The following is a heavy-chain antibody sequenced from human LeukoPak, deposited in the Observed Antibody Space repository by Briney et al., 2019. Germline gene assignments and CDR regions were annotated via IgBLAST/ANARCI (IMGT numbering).Heavy chain of an antibody. CDR3: ASSQYGSGSYRNAFDI. Sequence: SQTLSLTCAISGDSVSSNSAAWNWIRQSPSRGLEWLGRTYYRSKWYNDYAVSVKSRITINPDTSKNQFSLQLNSVTPEDTAVYYCASSQYGSGSYRNAFDIWGQGTMVTVSS. CDR1: GDSVSSNSAA. J-gene: IGHJ3*02. D-gene: IGHD3-10*01. V-gene: IGHV6-1*01. CDR2: TYYRSKWYN.